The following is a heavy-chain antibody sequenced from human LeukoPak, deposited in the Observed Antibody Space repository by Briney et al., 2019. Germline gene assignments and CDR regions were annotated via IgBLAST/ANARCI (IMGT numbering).Heavy chain of an antibody. CDR3: ARRDSSGCSDY. D-gene: IGHD6-19*01. Sequence: ASVKVSCKASGYTFTSYGISWVRQAPGQGLEWMGIINPSGGSTSYAQKFQGRVTMTRDTSTSTVYMELSSLRSEDTAVYYCARRDSSGCSDYWGQGTLVTVSS. V-gene: IGHV1-46*01. J-gene: IGHJ4*02. CDR1: GYTFTSYG. CDR2: INPSGGST.